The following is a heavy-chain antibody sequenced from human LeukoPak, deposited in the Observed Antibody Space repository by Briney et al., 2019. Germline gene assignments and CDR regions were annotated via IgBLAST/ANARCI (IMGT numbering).Heavy chain of an antibody. CDR3: ARGIIGYYFDY. CDR2: INPSDGST. D-gene: IGHD2-15*01. Sequence: ASVKVSCKASGYTFTSYYMHWVRQAPGQGLELMGIINPSDGSTSYAQKFQGRVTMTRDTSTSTVYMELISLRSEDTAVYYCARGIIGYYFDYWGQGTLVTVSS. J-gene: IGHJ4*02. CDR1: GYTFTSYY. V-gene: IGHV1-46*01.